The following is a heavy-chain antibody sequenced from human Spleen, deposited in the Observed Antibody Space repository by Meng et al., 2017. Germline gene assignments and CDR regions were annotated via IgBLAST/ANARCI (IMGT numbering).Heavy chain of an antibody. D-gene: IGHD3-10*01. J-gene: IGHJ4*02. Sequence: GSLRLSGTVSGGSISSYYWSWIRQPPGKGLGWSGYIYYSESNNYNPSLKSRVTISVDTSKNQFSLKLSSVTAADTAVYYCARHYGSGTYPLDYWGQGTLVTVSS. CDR2: IYYSESN. CDR3: ARHYGSGTYPLDY. CDR1: GGSISSYY. V-gene: IGHV4-59*01.